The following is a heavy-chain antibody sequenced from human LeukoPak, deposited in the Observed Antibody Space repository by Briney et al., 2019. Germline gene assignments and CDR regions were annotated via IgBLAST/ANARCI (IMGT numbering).Heavy chain of an antibody. J-gene: IGHJ4*02. D-gene: IGHD3-22*01. CDR2: ISGSGGST. CDR1: GFTFSSYA. Sequence: HPGGSLRLSCAASGFTFSSYAMSWVRQAPGKGLEWVSAISGSGGSTYYADSVKGRFTISRDNSKNTLYLQMNSLRAEDTAVYYCAKHPGITMIVVVTDYFDYWGQGTLVTVSS. CDR3: AKHPGITMIVVVTDYFDY. V-gene: IGHV3-23*01.